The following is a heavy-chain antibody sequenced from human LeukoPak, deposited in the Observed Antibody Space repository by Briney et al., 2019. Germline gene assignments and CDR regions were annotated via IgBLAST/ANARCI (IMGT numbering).Heavy chain of an antibody. Sequence: RASVKVSCKASGGTFSSYAISWVRQAPGQGLEWMGWMNPNSGNTGYAQKFQGRVTMTRNTSISTAYMELSSLRSEDTAVYYCARGLKQWLVGYWGQGTLVTVSS. V-gene: IGHV1-8*02. J-gene: IGHJ4*02. CDR2: MNPNSGNT. CDR3: ARGLKQWLVGY. D-gene: IGHD6-19*01. CDR1: GGTFSSYA.